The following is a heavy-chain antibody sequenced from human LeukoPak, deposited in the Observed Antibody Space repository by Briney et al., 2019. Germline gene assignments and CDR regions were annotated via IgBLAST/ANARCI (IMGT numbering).Heavy chain of an antibody. CDR1: GFTLSGYW. D-gene: IGHD3-22*01. CDR3: ARVYDSGGYGLDV. V-gene: IGHV3-74*01. Sequence: GGSLRLSCAASGFTLSGYWMHWVRPAPGKGLVWVSRINSDGSSTNYADSVRGRFTISRDNAKNTLYLQMNSLRADDTAVYYCARVYDSGGYGLDVWGKGTTVTVSS. CDR2: INSDGSST. J-gene: IGHJ6*04.